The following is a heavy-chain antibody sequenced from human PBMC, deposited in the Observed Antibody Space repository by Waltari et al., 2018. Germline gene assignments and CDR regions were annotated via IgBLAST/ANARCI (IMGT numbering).Heavy chain of an antibody. CDR1: GFTFSSYS. CDR3: AREGDARSLRYFDWGRVSTTYYGMDV. D-gene: IGHD3-9*01. J-gene: IGHJ6*02. Sequence: EVQLVESGGGLVQPGGSLRLSCAASGFTFSSYSMNWVRQAPGTGLEWVSCISSSSSTIDYADSVKGRFTISRDNAKNSLYLQMNSLRAEDTAVYYCAREGDARSLRYFDWGRVSTTYYGMDVWGQGTTVTVSS. V-gene: IGHV3-48*01. CDR2: ISSSSSTI.